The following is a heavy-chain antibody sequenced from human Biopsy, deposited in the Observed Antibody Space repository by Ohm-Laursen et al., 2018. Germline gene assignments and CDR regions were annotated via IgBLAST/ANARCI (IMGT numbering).Heavy chain of an antibody. CDR1: GYTFAGYY. V-gene: IGHV1-2*02. Sequence: SVKVSCKASGYTFAGYYLHWVRQAPGHGLEWMGWINPNSGNANYAQSFQGRLTVTGDTSISTAYMELTSLTFDDTAIYYCARVPAYPSIDGYYGLDLWGQGTTVIVSS. CDR3: ARVPAYPSIDGYYGLDL. J-gene: IGHJ6*02. D-gene: IGHD3-9*01. CDR2: INPNSGNA.